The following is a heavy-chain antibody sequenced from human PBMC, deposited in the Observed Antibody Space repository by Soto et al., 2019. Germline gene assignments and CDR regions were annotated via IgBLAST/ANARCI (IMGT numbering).Heavy chain of an antibody. J-gene: IGHJ3*01. V-gene: IGHV1-18*01. CDR2: ISTYSGDT. CDR1: GYSFITYA. CDR3: ARASDPVVGNAFDF. Sequence: QVQLVQSGAELKKPGASVKVSCKASGYSFITYAITWLRQAPGQGLEWMGWISTYSGDTNYAQKFLDRVTLTTDTSTSTAYIEVTSLTSDDTAVYYCARASDPVVGNAFDFWGQGTMVTVSS. D-gene: IGHD3-22*01.